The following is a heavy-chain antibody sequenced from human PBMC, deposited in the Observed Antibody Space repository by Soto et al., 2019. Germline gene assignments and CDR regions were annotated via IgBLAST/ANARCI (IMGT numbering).Heavy chain of an antibody. V-gene: IGHV3-48*02. J-gene: IGHJ6*02. Sequence: GGSLRLSCAASGFTFSSYSMNWVRQAPGKGLEWVSYISSSSSTIYYADSVKGRFTISRDNAKNSLYLQMNSLRDEDTAVYYCARGGQQLARIRYYYGMDVWGQGTTVTVSS. CDR2: ISSSSSTI. CDR1: GFTFSSYS. D-gene: IGHD6-13*01. CDR3: ARGGQQLARIRYYYGMDV.